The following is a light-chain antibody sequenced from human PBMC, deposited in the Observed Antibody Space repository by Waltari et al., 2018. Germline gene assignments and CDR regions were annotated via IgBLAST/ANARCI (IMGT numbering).Light chain of an antibody. V-gene: IGKV1-5*01. J-gene: IGKJ5*01. CDR3: MQALQTPT. CDR2: GAS. CDR1: QNIRDW. Sequence: DVQMTQSPSTLSASVGDRVTITCRASQNIRDWLAWYQQRPGKAPRLLIYGASTLQTGVPARFSGSGSGTDFTLKISRVEAEDVGVYYCMQALQTPTFGQGTRLEIK.